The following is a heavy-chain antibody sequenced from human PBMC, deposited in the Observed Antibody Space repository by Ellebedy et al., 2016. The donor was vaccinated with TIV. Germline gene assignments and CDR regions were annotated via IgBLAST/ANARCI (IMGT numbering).Heavy chain of an antibody. J-gene: IGHJ4*02. CDR3: ARDQWLGRAYYFDY. Sequence: GESLKISCGTSGFTFSNYWMTWVRQAPGKGLEWVANINQDGSERHYVDSVKGRFAISRDNAKNSLFLQMNSLGDEDTAVYYCARDQWLGRAYYFDYWGQGTLLTVSS. CDR1: GFTFSNYW. D-gene: IGHD6-19*01. V-gene: IGHV3-7*01. CDR2: INQDGSER.